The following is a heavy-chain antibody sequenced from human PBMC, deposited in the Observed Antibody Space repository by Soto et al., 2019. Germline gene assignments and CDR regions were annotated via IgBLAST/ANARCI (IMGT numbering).Heavy chain of an antibody. CDR1: GFTFSSYG. D-gene: IGHD3-10*01. J-gene: IGHJ4*02. Sequence: GGSLRLSCAASGFTFSSYGMHWVRQAPGKGLEWVAVISYDGSNKYYADSVKGRFTISRDNSKNTLYLQMNSLRAEDTAVYYCAREAVLWFGELRPLDYWGQGT. V-gene: IGHV3-30*03. CDR3: AREAVLWFGELRPLDY. CDR2: ISYDGSNK.